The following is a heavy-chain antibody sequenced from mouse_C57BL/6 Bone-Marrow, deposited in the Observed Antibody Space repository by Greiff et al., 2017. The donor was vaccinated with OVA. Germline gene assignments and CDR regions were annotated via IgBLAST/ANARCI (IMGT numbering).Heavy chain of an antibody. D-gene: IGHD1-1*01. V-gene: IGHV2-5*01. CDR3: AAYYYGSSYGYWYFDV. CDR2: IWRGGST. J-gene: IGHJ1*03. Sequence: VKLVESGPGLVQPSQSLSITCTVSGFSLTSYGVHWVRQSPGKGLEWLGVIWRGGSTDYNAAFMSRLSITKDNSKSQVFFKMNSLQADDTAIYYCAAYYYGSSYGYWYFDVWGTGTTVTVSS. CDR1: GFSLTSYG.